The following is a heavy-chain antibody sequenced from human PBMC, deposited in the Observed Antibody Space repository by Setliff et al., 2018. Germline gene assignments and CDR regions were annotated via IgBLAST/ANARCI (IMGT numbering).Heavy chain of an antibody. V-gene: IGHV4-59*04. CDR1: GGSISSHY. Sequence: PSETLSLTCTVSGGSISSHYWSWIRQPPGKGLEWIGRIYYRGDTYYNASLKGRLTISVDTAQNQFSLRLTSVTAADTAVYYCARTGTYRYFDYWGQGALVTVSS. CDR3: ARTGTYRYFDY. CDR2: IYYRGDT. D-gene: IGHD1-1*01. J-gene: IGHJ4*02.